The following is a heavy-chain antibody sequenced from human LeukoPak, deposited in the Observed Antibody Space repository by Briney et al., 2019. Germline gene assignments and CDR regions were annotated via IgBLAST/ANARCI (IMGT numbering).Heavy chain of an antibody. D-gene: IGHD4-17*01. CDR1: GGSISSYY. V-gene: IGHV4-59*01. CDR2: IYYSGST. Sequence: PSETLSLTCTVSGGSISSYYWSWIRQPPGKGLEWIGYIYYSGSTYYNPSLKSRVTISVDTSKNQFSLKLSSVTAADTAVYYCASGEYGDAIDYWGQGTLVTVSS. J-gene: IGHJ4*02. CDR3: ASGEYGDAIDY.